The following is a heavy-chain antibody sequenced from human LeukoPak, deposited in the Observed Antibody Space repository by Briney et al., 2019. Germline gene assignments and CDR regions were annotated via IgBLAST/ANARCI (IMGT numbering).Heavy chain of an antibody. CDR2: IIPILGIA. Sequence: GSSMKVSCKASGGTFSSYAISWVRQAPGQGLEWMGRIIPILGIANYAQKFQGRVTITADKSTSTAYMELSSLRSEDTAVYYCAREPYNGDYGYWYFDLWGRGTLVTVSS. CDR1: GGTFSSYA. CDR3: AREPYNGDYGYWYFDL. J-gene: IGHJ2*01. V-gene: IGHV1-69*04. D-gene: IGHD4-17*01.